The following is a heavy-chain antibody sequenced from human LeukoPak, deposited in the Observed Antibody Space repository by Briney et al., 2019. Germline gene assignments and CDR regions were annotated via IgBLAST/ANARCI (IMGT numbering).Heavy chain of an antibody. D-gene: IGHD6-19*01. CDR1: GYTFTSYY. CDR2: INPSGGST. Sequence: GASVKVSCKASGYTFTSYYMHWVRQAPGQGLEWMGIINPSGGSTSYAQKFQGRVTMTRDMSTSTVYMELSSLRSEDTAVYYCARASSGRYRAFDIWGQGTMVTVSS. J-gene: IGHJ3*02. V-gene: IGHV1-46*01. CDR3: ARASSGRYRAFDI.